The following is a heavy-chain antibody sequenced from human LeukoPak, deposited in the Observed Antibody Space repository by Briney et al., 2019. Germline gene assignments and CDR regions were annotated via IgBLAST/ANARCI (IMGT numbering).Heavy chain of an antibody. D-gene: IGHD3-3*01. J-gene: IGHJ4*02. Sequence: PSETLSLTCAVYGGSFSGYYWSWIRQPPGKGLEWIGEINHSGSTNYNPSLKSRVTISVDTSKNQFSLKLSSVTAAGTAVYYCARGPYYDFWSGYSQHGSFDYWGQGTLVTVSS. CDR1: GGSFSGYY. CDR3: ARGPYYDFWSGYSQHGSFDY. V-gene: IGHV4-34*01. CDR2: INHSGST.